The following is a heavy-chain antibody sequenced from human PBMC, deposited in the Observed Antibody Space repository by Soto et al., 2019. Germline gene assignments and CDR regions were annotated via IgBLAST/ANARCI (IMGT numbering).Heavy chain of an antibody. Sequence: KVSCKASGGTFSSHSINWVRQAPGQGLEWMGGIITIFGTANYAQKFQGRVTITADKSTSTAYMELNSLRSDDTAVYYCAREVGYGDFSAALLDWGQGTLVTVSS. D-gene: IGHD4-17*01. CDR3: AREVGYGDFSAALLD. CDR2: IITIFGTA. CDR1: GGTFSSHS. V-gene: IGHV1-69*06. J-gene: IGHJ4*02.